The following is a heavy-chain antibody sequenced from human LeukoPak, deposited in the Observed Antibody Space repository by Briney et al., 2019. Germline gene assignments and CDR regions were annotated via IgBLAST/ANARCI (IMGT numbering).Heavy chain of an antibody. V-gene: IGHV1-18*01. CDR3: ATSLSFSSGYYYEYFQH. Sequence: ASVKVSCKASGYTFTSYGISWVRQAPGQGLEWMGWISAYNGNTKYAQNLQGRVTMTTDTSTSTAYMELRSLRSDDTAMYYCATSLSFSSGYYYEYFQHWGQGTLVTVSS. D-gene: IGHD3-22*01. J-gene: IGHJ1*01. CDR2: ISAYNGNT. CDR1: GYTFTSYG.